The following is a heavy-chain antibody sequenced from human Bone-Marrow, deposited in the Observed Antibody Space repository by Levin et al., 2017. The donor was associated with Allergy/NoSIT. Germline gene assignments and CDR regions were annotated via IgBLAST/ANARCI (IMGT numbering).Heavy chain of an antibody. D-gene: IGHD6-6*01. CDR1: GYTFTNYG. CDR3: VRDRSSSSH. J-gene: IGHJ4*02. CDR2: ISAYNGNT. V-gene: IGHV1-18*01. Sequence: ASVKVSCKASGYTFTNYGISWVRQAPGQGLEWMGWISAYNGNTNYAQNLHDRVTMTTDTSTSTAYMELRSLRSDDTAVYYCVRDRSSSSHWGQGTLITVSS.